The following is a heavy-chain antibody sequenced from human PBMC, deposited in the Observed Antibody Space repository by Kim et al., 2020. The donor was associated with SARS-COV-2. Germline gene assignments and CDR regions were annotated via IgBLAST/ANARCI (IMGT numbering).Heavy chain of an antibody. Sequence: ADSVKGRFTISRGNSKNTLYVQINNLRAEDTAVYYCAKGLKYFDSSGYDYWGQGTLVTVSS. D-gene: IGHD3-22*01. V-gene: IGHV3-23*01. J-gene: IGHJ4*02. CDR3: AKGLKYFDSSGYDY.